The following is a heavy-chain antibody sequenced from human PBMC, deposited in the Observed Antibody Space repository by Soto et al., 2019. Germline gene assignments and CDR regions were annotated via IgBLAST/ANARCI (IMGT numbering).Heavy chain of an antibody. CDR2: IKSSGTT. Sequence: GGSLRLSCAACGFTFSNAWMNWVRHPPGKGLEWVGRIKSSGTTDYAAPVKGGFTISRDDSKNTRNLQMNSLKTEDTAVYYCTTVLQFMQCSRHSSVDYWGQRTQVTVSS. V-gene: IGHV3-15*07. CDR1: GFTFSNAW. CDR3: TTVLQFMQCSRHSSVDY. J-gene: IGHJ4*02. D-gene: IGHD3-3*01.